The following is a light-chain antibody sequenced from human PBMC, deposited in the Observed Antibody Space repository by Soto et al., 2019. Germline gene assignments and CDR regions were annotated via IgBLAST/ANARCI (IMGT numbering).Light chain of an antibody. CDR3: PSLAVGNLYGV. CDR2: EDT. V-gene: IGLV2-23*01. Sequence: QSALTQPASVSGSPGQSITISCTGTSSDVGSYNLVSWYQQHPGKAPKLMIYEDTERPSGVSNRFPGSKSGNTASLTISGLQAENEADYSSPSLAVGNLYGVFGGGTQLP. J-gene: IGLJ2*01. CDR1: SSDVGSYNL.